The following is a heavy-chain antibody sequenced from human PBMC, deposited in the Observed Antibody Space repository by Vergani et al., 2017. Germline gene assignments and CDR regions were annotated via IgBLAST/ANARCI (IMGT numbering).Heavy chain of an antibody. CDR1: GFTFDDYA. J-gene: IGHJ4*02. Sequence: EVQLVESGGGLVQPGRSLRLSCAASGFTFDDYAMHWVRQAPGKGLEWVSGISWNSGSIGYADSVKGRFTISRDNAKNSLYLQMNSLRAEETALYYCAKDMGYSGRGDSSGFDYWGQGTLVTVSS. CDR3: AKDMGYSGRGDSSGFDY. CDR2: ISWNSGSI. V-gene: IGHV3-9*01. D-gene: IGHD3-22*01.